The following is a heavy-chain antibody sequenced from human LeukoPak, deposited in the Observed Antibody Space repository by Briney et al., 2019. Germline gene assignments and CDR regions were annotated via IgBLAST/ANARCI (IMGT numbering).Heavy chain of an antibody. CDR2: ISDDGSNE. V-gene: IGHV3-30*04. CDR1: GFTFSASS. J-gene: IGHJ4*02. D-gene: IGHD6-6*01. Sequence: PGGSLRLSCAASGFTFSASSMHWVRQAPGKGLEWVALISDDGSNESFADSVKGRFTISRDNSKNTLYLQMNSLRADDTAVYYCARDHQVSYFDDWGQGTLVTVSS. CDR3: ARDHQVSYFDD.